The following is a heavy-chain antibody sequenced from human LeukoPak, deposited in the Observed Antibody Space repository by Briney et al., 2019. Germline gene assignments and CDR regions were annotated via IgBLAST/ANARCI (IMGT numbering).Heavy chain of an antibody. CDR3: ASRCIAVAGTRYYFDY. J-gene: IGHJ4*02. CDR1: GGSISSSNW. CDR2: IYHSGST. D-gene: IGHD6-19*01. Sequence: SETLSLTCAVSGGSISSSNWWSWVRQPPGKGLEWIGEIYHSGSTNYNPSLKSRVTISVDKSKNQFSLKLSSVTAVDTAVYYCASRCIAVAGTRYYFDYWGQGTLVTVSS. V-gene: IGHV4-4*02.